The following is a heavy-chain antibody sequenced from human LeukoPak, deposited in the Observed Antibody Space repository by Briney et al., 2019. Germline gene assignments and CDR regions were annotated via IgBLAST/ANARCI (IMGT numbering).Heavy chain of an antibody. CDR1: GGSISSYY. D-gene: IGHD3-16*01. Sequence: SETLSLTCTVSGGSISSYYWSWIRQPPGKGLEWIGYIYYSGSTNYNPSLKSRVTISVDTSKNQFSLKLSSVTAADTAVYYCARVMITFGGVISVYFDYWGQGTLVTVSS. CDR3: ARVMITFGGVISVYFDY. CDR2: IYYSGST. J-gene: IGHJ4*02. V-gene: IGHV4-59*01.